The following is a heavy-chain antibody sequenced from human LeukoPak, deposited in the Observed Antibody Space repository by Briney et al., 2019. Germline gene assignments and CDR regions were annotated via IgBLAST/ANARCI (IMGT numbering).Heavy chain of an antibody. D-gene: IGHD1-14*01. V-gene: IGHV3-64D*09. J-gene: IGHJ3*02. CDR2: ISSNGRRT. CDR1: GFTFSSYA. CDR3: VKDRTGGRVAFDI. Sequence: GGSLRLSCSASGFTFSSYAMHWVRQAPGKGLEYVSAISSNGRRTYYADSVKGRFTISRDNSQNTLYLQMSSLRAEDTAVYYCVKDRTGGRVAFDIWGQGTMVTVSS.